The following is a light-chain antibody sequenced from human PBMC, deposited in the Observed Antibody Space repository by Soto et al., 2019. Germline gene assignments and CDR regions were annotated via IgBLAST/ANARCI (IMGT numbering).Light chain of an antibody. CDR1: SSDVGHPYNY. J-gene: IGLJ2*01. Sequence: QSVLTQPASVSGSPGQSITISCTGTSSDVGHPYNYVSWYQQHPGKAPKLLIFKVSNRPSGISGRFSGSKSGNTASLTISGLQAEDEADYYCAAWDDSLSGVVFGGGTKLTVL. CDR3: AAWDDSLSGVV. CDR2: KVS. V-gene: IGLV2-14*03.